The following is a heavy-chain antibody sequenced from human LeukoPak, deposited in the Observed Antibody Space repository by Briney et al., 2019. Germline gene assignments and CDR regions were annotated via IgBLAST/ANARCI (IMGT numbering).Heavy chain of an antibody. CDR3: AAARLKGSN. D-gene: IGHD6-25*01. V-gene: IGHV4-30-2*01. CDR1: GGSISSGGYY. Sequence: SETLSLTCTVSGGSISSGGYYWSWIRQPPGKGLEWIGYIYHSESTYYNPSLKSRVTISVDRSKNQFSLKLSSVTAADTAVYYCAAARLKGSNWGQGTLVTVSS. J-gene: IGHJ4*02. CDR2: IYHSEST.